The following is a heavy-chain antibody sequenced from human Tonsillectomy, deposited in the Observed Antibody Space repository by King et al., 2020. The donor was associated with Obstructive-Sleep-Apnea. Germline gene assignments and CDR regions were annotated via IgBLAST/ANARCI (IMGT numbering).Heavy chain of an antibody. CDR2: IKQDGSEK. Sequence: EVQLVESGGGLVQPGGSLRLSCAASGFTFRTYWMSWVRQAPGKGLEWVANIKQDGSEKYYLDSVKGRFTISRDNAKNSLYLQMNSLRAEDTAVYYCARDQWTPGYWGQGTLVTVSS. CDR3: ARDQWTPGY. D-gene: IGHD3/OR15-3a*01. CDR1: GFTFRTYW. V-gene: IGHV3-7*01. J-gene: IGHJ4*02.